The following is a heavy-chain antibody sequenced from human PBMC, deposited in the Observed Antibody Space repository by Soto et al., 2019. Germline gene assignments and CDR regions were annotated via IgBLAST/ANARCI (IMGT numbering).Heavy chain of an antibody. D-gene: IGHD6-19*01. J-gene: IGHJ4*02. CDR3: AREQWGFDS. CDR2: IYYTGDS. CDR1: GGSITTNGHY. V-gene: IGHV4-31*03. Sequence: QVQLQESGPELVKPSQTLSLTCSVSGGSITTNGHYWTWIRQHPGQGLEWIAYIYYTGDSYLNPSLKRRLSISVATSKNQFSLELRSVTAADTAVYYCAREQWGFDSWGQGTLVTVSS.